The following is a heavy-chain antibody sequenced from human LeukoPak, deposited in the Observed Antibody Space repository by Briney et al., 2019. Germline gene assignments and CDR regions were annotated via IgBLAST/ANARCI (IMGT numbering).Heavy chain of an antibody. Sequence: PGGSLRLSCAASGFTFSDYYMSWIRQAPGKGLEWVSYISSSGSTIYYADSVKGRFTISRDNSKNTLYLQMNSLRAEDTAVYYCAKDSPTSYDIHVGYTWFDPWGQGTLVTVSS. D-gene: IGHD3-9*01. V-gene: IGHV3-11*01. CDR3: AKDSPTSYDIHVGYTWFDP. CDR1: GFTFSDYY. CDR2: ISSSGSTI. J-gene: IGHJ5*02.